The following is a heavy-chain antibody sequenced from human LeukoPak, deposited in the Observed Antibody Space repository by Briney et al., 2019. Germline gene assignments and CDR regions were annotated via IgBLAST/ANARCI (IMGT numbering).Heavy chain of an antibody. D-gene: IGHD4-17*01. J-gene: IGHJ4*02. CDR2: IYYSGST. CDR1: GGSISSSSYY. V-gene: IGHV4-39*01. Sequence: SETLSLTCTASGGSISSSSYYWGWIRQPPGKGLEWIGSIYYSGSTYYNPSLKSRVTISVDTSKNQFSLKLSSVTAADTAVYYCARQNDYGDSLYYFDYWGQGTLVTVSS. CDR3: ARQNDYGDSLYYFDY.